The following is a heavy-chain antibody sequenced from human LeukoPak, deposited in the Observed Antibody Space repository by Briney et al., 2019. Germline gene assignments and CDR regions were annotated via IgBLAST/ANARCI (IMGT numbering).Heavy chain of an antibody. CDR3: SKGYSSGWYYDY. D-gene: IGHD6-19*01. CDR2: IRGSGGST. V-gene: IGHV3-23*01. J-gene: IGHJ4*02. Sequence: QPGGTLRLSCAASGFTFSGYAMSWVRQAPGKGLEWVSAIRGSGGSTFYADSVKGRFTISRDNSKNTLYLQMNSLRAEETAIYYCSKGYSSGWYYDYWGQGTLVTVSS. CDR1: GFTFSGYA.